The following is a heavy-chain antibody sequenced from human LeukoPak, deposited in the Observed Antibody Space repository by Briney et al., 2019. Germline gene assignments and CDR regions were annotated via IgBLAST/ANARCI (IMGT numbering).Heavy chain of an antibody. CDR3: ARSRFDP. CDR1: GFTFSSYA. J-gene: IGHJ5*02. V-gene: IGHV3-30*04. CDR2: ISYDGSNK. Sequence: GGSLRLSCAASGFTFSSYAMHWVRQAPGKGLEWVAVISYDGSNKYYADPVKGRFTIPRDNSKNTLYLQMNSLRAEDTAVYYCARSRFDPWGQGTLVTVSS.